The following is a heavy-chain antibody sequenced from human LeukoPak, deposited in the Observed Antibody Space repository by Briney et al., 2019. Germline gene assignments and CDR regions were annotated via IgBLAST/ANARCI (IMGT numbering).Heavy chain of an antibody. CDR3: ARERYFDWLLWGHDAFDI. V-gene: IGHV1-2*02. J-gene: IGHJ3*02. CDR2: INPNSGGT. CDR1: GYTFTGYY. D-gene: IGHD3-9*01. Sequence: ASVKVSCKASGYTFTGYYMHWVRQAPGQGLEWMGWINPNSGGTNYAQKFQGRVTMTRDTPISTAYMELSRLRSDDTAVYYCARERYFDWLLWGHDAFDIWGQGTMVTVSS.